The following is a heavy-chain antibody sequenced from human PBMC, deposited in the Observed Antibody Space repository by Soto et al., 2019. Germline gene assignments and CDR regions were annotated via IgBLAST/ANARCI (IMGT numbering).Heavy chain of an antibody. Sequence: ASVKVSCKASGYTFTSYYMHWVRQAPGQGLEWMGIINPSGGSTSYAQKFQGRVTMTRDTSTSTVYMELRSLRSDDTAVYYCARALYSSGWLDYWGQGTLVTVSS. V-gene: IGHV1-46*01. CDR2: INPSGGST. CDR3: ARALYSSGWLDY. D-gene: IGHD6-19*01. CDR1: GYTFTSYY. J-gene: IGHJ4*02.